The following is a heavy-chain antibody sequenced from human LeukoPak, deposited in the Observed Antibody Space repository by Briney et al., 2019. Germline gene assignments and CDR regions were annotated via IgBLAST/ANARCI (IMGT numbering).Heavy chain of an antibody. Sequence: PPDTPSLTCTVSGGSISSYYWSWIRQPAGKGLEWIGRIYTSGSTNYNPSLKSRVTMSVDTSKNQFSLKLSSVTAADTAVCYCARSSAVAGTYGYWGQGTLVTVSS. CDR2: IYTSGST. J-gene: IGHJ4*02. CDR3: ARSSAVAGTYGY. V-gene: IGHV4-4*07. CDR1: GGSISSYY. D-gene: IGHD6-19*01.